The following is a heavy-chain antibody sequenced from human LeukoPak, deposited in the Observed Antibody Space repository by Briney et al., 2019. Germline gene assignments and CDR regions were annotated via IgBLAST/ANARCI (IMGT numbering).Heavy chain of an antibody. Sequence: GGSLRLSCAASGFTFRIHWLSWVRQAPGKGLEWVAKINQDGGEKYYGDPVKGRFTISRDNAKNSLYLQMNSLRAEDTAVYYCAREMSYGDCFDCWGQGTLVTVSS. CDR1: GFTFRIHW. D-gene: IGHD4-17*01. V-gene: IGHV3-7*03. J-gene: IGHJ4*02. CDR2: INQDGGEK. CDR3: AREMSYGDCFDC.